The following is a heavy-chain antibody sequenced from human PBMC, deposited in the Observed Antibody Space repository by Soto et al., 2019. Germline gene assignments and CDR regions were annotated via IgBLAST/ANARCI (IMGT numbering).Heavy chain of an antibody. CDR1: GYTFTSYG. D-gene: IGHD4-17*01. CDR3: ARASGDYGLSEYFQH. CDR2: ISTYNGNT. J-gene: IGHJ1*01. V-gene: IGHV1-18*01. Sequence: QVQLVQSGGEVKKPGASVKVSCKASGYTFTSYGISWVRQAPGQGLEWMGWISTYNGNTNYAQKVQGRVTMTTDTSPSRDSMELRSMRSDDTAVYSCARASGDYGLSEYFQHWGQGTLVTVSS.